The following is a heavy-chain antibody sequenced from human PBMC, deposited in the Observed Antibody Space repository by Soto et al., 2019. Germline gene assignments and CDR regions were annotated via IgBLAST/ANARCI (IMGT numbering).Heavy chain of an antibody. CDR2: ISAYNGNT. CDR1: GYTFASYA. CDR3: ARDPPPPDY. J-gene: IGHJ4*02. Sequence: QVQLVQSGAEVKKPGASVKVSCKASGYTFASYAISWVRQAPGQGLEWMGWISAYNGNTNYAQKRQGRVTMTTDTSTSTAYMELRSRGSDAADVYYCARDPPPPDYWGQGTLVTVSS. V-gene: IGHV1-18*01.